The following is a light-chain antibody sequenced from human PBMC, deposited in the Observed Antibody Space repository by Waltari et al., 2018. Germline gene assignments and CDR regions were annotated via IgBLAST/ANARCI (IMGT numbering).Light chain of an antibody. J-gene: IGKJ1*01. CDR2: GAS. Sequence: SCSARQSVSRSLALQQQKPGQAPKLLIYGASTRATGIPDRFTGSGSGTDFSLTISSLEPEDFAIYFCQHYVRLPATFGQGTKVEIK. CDR3: QHYVRLPAT. V-gene: IGKV3-20*01. CDR1: QSVSRS.